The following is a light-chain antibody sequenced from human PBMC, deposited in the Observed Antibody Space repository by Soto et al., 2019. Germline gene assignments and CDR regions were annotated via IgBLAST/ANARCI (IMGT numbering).Light chain of an antibody. Sequence: QSVLTQPPSVSGAPGQRVTISCTGSSSNIGAGYDVHWYQQLPGTAPKLLIYGNSNRPSGVPDRFSGSKSGTSASLAITGLQAEDEADYYCPSYDSGLSGRVVFGGGTKLTVL. J-gene: IGLJ2*01. CDR1: SSNIGAGYD. V-gene: IGLV1-40*01. CDR3: PSYDSGLSGRVV. CDR2: GNS.